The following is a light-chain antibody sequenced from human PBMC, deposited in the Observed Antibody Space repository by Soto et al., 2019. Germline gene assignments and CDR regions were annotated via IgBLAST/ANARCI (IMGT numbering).Light chain of an antibody. CDR1: TIDVDSCNN. J-gene: IGLJ1*01. Sequence: QSALTQPRSVSGTPGQSVTISSTGPTIDVDSCNNVAWYQQHPGKATKLLVYDGSDRPSEVPDRYSGFKSGRTASLTISGLQADDEADYCSCSYASSFYVSGSGTKVTVL. V-gene: IGLV2-11*01. CDR3: CSYASSFYV. CDR2: DGS.